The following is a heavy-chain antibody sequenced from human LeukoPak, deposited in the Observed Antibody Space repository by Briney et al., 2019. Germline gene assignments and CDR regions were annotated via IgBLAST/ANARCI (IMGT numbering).Heavy chain of an antibody. J-gene: IGHJ4*02. V-gene: IGHV1-18*01. D-gene: IGHD5-18*01. CDR2: ISAYNGYT. CDR1: GYTFTSYG. CDR3: ARVGRKIQLWSDFDY. Sequence: ASVKVSCKASGYTFTSYGINWVRQAPGQGLEWMGWISAYNGYTNYAQKLQGRVTMTTDTSTSTAYMELRSLRSDDTAVYYCARVGRKIQLWSDFDYWGQGTLVTVSS.